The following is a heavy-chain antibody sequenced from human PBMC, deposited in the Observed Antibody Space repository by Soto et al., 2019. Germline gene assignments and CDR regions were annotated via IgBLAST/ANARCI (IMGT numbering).Heavy chain of an antibody. D-gene: IGHD3-22*01. Sequence: GGSLRLSCAASGFTFSSYDMHWVRQATGKGLEWVSAIGTAGDTYYPGSVKGRFTISRENAKNSLYLQMNSLRAGDTAVYYCARGRHYYDSSGYYYVSLDYWGQGTLVTVSS. V-gene: IGHV3-13*01. CDR3: ARGRHYYDSSGYYYVSLDY. J-gene: IGHJ4*02. CDR2: IGTAGDT. CDR1: GFTFSSYD.